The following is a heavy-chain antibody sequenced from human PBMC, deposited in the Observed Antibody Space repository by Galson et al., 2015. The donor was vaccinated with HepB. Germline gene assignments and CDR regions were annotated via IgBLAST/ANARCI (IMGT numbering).Heavy chain of an antibody. J-gene: IGHJ3*02. CDR1: TFIFSTYS. CDR3: ARAGDNFGELSAFDI. Sequence: SLRLSCAASTFIFSTYSMNWVRQAPGKRLEWVAVIWFDGNNKYYADSVKGRFTISRDNSKNTLYLQMNSLRAEDTAVYYCARAGDNFGELSAFDIWGQGTMVTVSS. D-gene: IGHD1-26*01. CDR2: IWFDGNNK. V-gene: IGHV3-33*08.